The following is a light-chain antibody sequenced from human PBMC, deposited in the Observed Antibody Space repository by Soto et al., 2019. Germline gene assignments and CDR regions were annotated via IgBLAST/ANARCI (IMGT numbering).Light chain of an antibody. V-gene: IGKV2-30*01. CDR1: QSLVYGDANSF. CDR2: QVS. Sequence: DVVMTQSPLSLPVALGQPASISCRSSQSLVYGDANSFFNWFHQRPGQPPRRLIYQVSNRDSGVPDRFSGSGSATDFTLRISRVEAEDVGVYYCMQGSHWPPRYTFGQGTKLEIK. CDR3: MQGSHWPPRYT. J-gene: IGKJ2*01.